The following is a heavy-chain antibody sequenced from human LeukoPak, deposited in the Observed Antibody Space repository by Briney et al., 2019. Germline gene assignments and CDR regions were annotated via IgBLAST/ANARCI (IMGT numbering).Heavy chain of an antibody. CDR1: GFTVSSNY. Sequence: GGSLRLSCAASGFTVSSNYMSWVRQAPGKGLEWVSVIYSGGSTYYADSVKGRFTISRDNSKNTLYLQMNSLRAEDTAVYYCARSLPGDLGSAYSSGYWGAFDIWGQGTMVTVSS. J-gene: IGHJ3*02. CDR3: ARSLPGDLGSAYSSGYWGAFDI. V-gene: IGHV3-53*01. D-gene: IGHD3-22*01. CDR2: IYSGGST.